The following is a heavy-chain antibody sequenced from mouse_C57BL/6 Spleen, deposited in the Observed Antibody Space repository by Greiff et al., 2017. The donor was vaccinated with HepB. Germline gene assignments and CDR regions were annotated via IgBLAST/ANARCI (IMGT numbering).Heavy chain of an antibody. Sequence: QVQLKESGAELVRPGASVTLSCKASGYTFTDYEMHWVKQTPVHGLEWIGAIDPETGGTAYNQKFKGKAILTADKSSSTAYMELRSLTSEDSAVYYCGYGNFNWGQGTTLTVSS. J-gene: IGHJ2*01. CDR1: GYTFTDYE. CDR2: IDPETGGT. CDR3: GYGNFN. D-gene: IGHD2-10*02. V-gene: IGHV1-15*01.